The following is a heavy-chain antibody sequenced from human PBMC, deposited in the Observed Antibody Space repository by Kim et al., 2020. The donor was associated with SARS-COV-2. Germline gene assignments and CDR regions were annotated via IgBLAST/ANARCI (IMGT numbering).Heavy chain of an antibody. CDR3: ARLPGITMIVVVPGGYYFDY. CDR2: IYYSGST. D-gene: IGHD3-22*01. J-gene: IGHJ4*02. V-gene: IGHV4-39*01. CDR1: GGSISSSSYY. Sequence: SETLSLTCTVSGGSISSSSYYWGWIRQPPGKGLEWIGSIYYSGSTYYNPSLKSRVTISVDTTKNQFSQKLSSVTAADTAVYYCARLPGITMIVVVPGGYYFDYWGQGTLVTVSS.